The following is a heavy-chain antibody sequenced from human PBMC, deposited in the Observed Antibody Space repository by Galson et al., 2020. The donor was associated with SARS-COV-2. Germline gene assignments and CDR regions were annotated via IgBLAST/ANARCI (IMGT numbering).Heavy chain of an antibody. Sequence: GESLKISCVASGFTFSDYYMSWIRQAPGKGLEWISYISSSGSYTNYAESVKGRFTISRDNAKNSLHLQVISLRAEDTAVYYCARNGGDCSGGICYGAEYFQHWGQGTLVTVSS. J-gene: IGHJ1*01. CDR2: ISSSGSYT. D-gene: IGHD2-15*01. CDR3: ARNGGDCSGGICYGAEYFQH. CDR1: GFTFSDYY. V-gene: IGHV3-11*06.